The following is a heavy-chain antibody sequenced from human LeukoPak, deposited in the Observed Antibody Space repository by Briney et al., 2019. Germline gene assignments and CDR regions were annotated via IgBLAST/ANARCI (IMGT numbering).Heavy chain of an antibody. D-gene: IGHD6-6*01. Sequence: ASVKVSCKASGHTFTSYYMHWVRQAPGQGLEWMGIINPSGGSTSYAQKFQGRVTMTRDMSTSTVYMELSSLRSEDTAVYYCARDLYSSSLGDYFDYWGQGTLVTVSS. V-gene: IGHV1-46*01. CDR3: ARDLYSSSLGDYFDY. J-gene: IGHJ4*02. CDR2: INPSGGST. CDR1: GHTFTSYY.